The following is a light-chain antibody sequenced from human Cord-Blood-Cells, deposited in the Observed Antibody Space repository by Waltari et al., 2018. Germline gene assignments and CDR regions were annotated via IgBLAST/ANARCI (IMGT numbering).Light chain of an antibody. J-gene: IGLJ2*01. CDR3: QSADSSGTVV. CDR1: ALPKQY. CDR2: KDS. Sequence: SYELTQPPSLSVSPGQTARITCPGDALPKQYASWYQQKPGQAPVLVIYKDSERPSGIPERFSGSSSGTTVTLTISGVQAEDEADYYCQSADSSGTVVFGGGTKLTVL. V-gene: IGLV3-25*03.